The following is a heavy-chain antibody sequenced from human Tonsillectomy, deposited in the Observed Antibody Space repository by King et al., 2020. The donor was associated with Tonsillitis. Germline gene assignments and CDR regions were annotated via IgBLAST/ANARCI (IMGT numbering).Heavy chain of an antibody. CDR1: GFSLSTNEVG. CDR3: AHCIGSIDFDY. CDR2: IYSNDEK. Sequence: TLKESGPTLVKPTQTLTLTCTFSGFSLSTNEVGVGWIRQPPGKALEWLALIYSNDEKRYRPSLKNRLTITKDTSKNQVVLTMTNMDPVDTATYYCAHCIGSIDFDYWGQGTLVTVSS. D-gene: IGHD2-15*01. V-gene: IGHV2-5*01. J-gene: IGHJ4*02.